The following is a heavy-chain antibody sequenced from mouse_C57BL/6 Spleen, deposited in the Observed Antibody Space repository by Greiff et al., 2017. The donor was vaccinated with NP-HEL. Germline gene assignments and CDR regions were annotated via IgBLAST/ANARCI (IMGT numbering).Heavy chain of an antibody. D-gene: IGHD3-3*01. V-gene: IGHV1-53*01. Sequence: QVQLQQPGTELVKPGASVKLSCKASGYTFTSYWMHWVKQRPGQGLEWIGNINPSNGRTNYNEKLKSKATLTVDKSYSTAYMQISSLTSEDSAVYCCARQRGRAVDYWGQGTSVTVSS. CDR2: INPSNGRT. J-gene: IGHJ4*01. CDR1: GYTFTSYW. CDR3: ARQRGRAVDY.